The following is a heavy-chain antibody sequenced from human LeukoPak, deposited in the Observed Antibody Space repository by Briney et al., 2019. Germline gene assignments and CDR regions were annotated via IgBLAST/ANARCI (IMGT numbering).Heavy chain of an antibody. D-gene: IGHD3-22*01. CDR1: GFTFSSHW. J-gene: IGHJ3*02. CDR2: IKQDGSEK. Sequence: GGSLRLSCAASGFTFSSHWMSWVRQAPGKGLEWVANIKQDGSEKYYVDSVKGRFTISRDNAKNSLYLQMNSLRAEDTAVYYCARLVYDSSGYYYVTGGAFDIWGQGTMVTVSS. V-gene: IGHV3-7*01. CDR3: ARLVYDSSGYYYVTGGAFDI.